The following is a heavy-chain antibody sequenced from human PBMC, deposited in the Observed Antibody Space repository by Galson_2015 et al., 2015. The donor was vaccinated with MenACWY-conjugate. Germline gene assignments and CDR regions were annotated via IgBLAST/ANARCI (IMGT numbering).Heavy chain of an antibody. CDR3: ARDCSGGSCYYFFDY. Sequence: SETLSLTCAVSGGSISSSNWWSWVRQPPGKGLEWIGEIYHSGSTNYNPSLKSRATISVDKSKNQFSLKLSSVTAADTAVYYCARDCSGGSCYYFFDYWGQGTLVTVSS. V-gene: IGHV4-4*02. D-gene: IGHD2-15*01. CDR1: GGSISSSNW. CDR2: IYHSGST. J-gene: IGHJ4*02.